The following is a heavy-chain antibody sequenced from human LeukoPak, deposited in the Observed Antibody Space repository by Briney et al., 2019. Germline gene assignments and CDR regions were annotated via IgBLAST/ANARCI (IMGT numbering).Heavy chain of an antibody. CDR2: ISTSSGTI. CDR1: GFTFSSYA. CDR3: ARNFNY. J-gene: IGHJ4*02. V-gene: IGHV3-48*02. Sequence: GGSLRLSCAASGFTFSSYAMNWVRQAPGKGLEWISYISTSSGTIYYADSVKGRFTISRDNAKNSLYLQMNSLRDEDTAVYYCARNFNYWGRGTLVTVSS.